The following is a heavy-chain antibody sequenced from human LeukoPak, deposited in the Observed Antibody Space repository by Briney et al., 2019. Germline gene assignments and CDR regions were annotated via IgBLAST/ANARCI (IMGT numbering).Heavy chain of an antibody. CDR1: GFAFDDFA. CDR3: SRNGLVDFDY. Sequence: GGSLRLSCTTSGFAFDDFAMSWVRQPAGKGLEWVGFIRRRAYGGAAEYAASVEGRFIISRDDSKGIAYSQMNSLKTEDTAVYYCSRNGLVDFDYWGQGSRVIVSP. CDR2: IRRRAYGGAA. J-gene: IGHJ4*02. V-gene: IGHV3-49*04.